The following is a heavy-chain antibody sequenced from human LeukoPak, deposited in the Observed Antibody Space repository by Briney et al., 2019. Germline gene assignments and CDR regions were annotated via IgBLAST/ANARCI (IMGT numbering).Heavy chain of an antibody. CDR1: GFTFSNAW. V-gene: IGHV3-15*01. CDR3: TTAYCSGGSCYVGY. D-gene: IGHD2-15*01. Sequence: GGSLRLSCAASGFTFSNAWMSWVRQAPGKGLEWVGRIKSKTDGGTTDYAAPVKGRFTISRDDSKNTLYLQMNSLKTEDTAAYYCTTAYCSGGSCYVGYWGQGTLVTVSS. CDR2: IKSKTDGGTT. J-gene: IGHJ4*02.